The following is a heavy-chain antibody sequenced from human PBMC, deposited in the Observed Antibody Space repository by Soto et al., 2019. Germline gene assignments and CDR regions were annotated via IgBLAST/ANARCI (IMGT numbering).Heavy chain of an antibody. CDR2: ISGSGDST. CDR3: AKDGHWDCSSTSCYWT. D-gene: IGHD2-2*01. J-gene: IGHJ5*02. Sequence: GGSLRLSCAASGFTFSSYAMSWVRQAPGKGLEWVSAISGSGDSTYYADSVKGRFTISRDNSKNTLYLQMNSLRAEDTAVYYCAKDGHWDCSSTSCYWTWGQGTLVTSPQ. V-gene: IGHV3-23*01. CDR1: GFTFSSYA.